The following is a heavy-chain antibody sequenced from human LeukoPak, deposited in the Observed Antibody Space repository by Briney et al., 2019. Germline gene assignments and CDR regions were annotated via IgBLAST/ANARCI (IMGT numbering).Heavy chain of an antibody. D-gene: IGHD4/OR15-4a*01. V-gene: IGHV3-7*01. CDR2: IKQDGSEK. CDR1: GFTFSVYW. Sequence: PGGSLRLSCAASGFTFSVYWMSWVRQAPGKGLEWVANIKQDGSEKYYVDSVKGRFTISRDNAESSLYLQMSSLRAEDTAVYYCARLANRYFDLWGRGTLVSASS. CDR3: ARLANRYFDL. J-gene: IGHJ2*01.